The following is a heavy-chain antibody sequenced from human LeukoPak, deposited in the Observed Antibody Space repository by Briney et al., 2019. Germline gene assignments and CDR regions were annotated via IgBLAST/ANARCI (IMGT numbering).Heavy chain of an antibody. Sequence: PSETLSHTCTVSGGSISSGGYYWSWIRQHPGKGLEWIGYIYYSGSTYYNPSLKSRVTTSVDTSKNQFSLKLSSVTAADTAVYYCARENGDPSPYFDYWGQGTLVTVSS. CDR2: IYYSGST. CDR3: ARENGDPSPYFDY. J-gene: IGHJ4*02. CDR1: GGSISSGGYY. D-gene: IGHD4-17*01. V-gene: IGHV4-31*03.